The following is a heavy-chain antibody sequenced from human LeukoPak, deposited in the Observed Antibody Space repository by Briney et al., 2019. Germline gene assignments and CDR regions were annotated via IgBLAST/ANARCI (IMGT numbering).Heavy chain of an antibody. J-gene: IGHJ4*02. CDR1: GFTFSSYA. V-gene: IGHV3-30-3*01. CDR2: ISYDGSNK. Sequence: GRSLRLSCAASGFTFSSYAMHWVRQAPGKGLAWVALISYDGSNKYYADSVKVRFTISRDNSKNTVYLQMNSLRAEDTAVYYCASGYFDWLLPDYWGQGTLVTVSS. D-gene: IGHD3-9*01. CDR3: ASGYFDWLLPDY.